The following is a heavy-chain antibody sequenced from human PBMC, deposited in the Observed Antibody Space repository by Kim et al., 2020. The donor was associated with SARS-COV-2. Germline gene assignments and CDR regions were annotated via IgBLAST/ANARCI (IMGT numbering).Heavy chain of an antibody. J-gene: IGHJ4*02. Sequence: SETLSLTCAVYGGSFSGYYWSWIRQPPGKGLEWIGEINHSGSTNYNPSLKSRVTISVDTSKNQFSLKLSSVTAADTAVYYCARGSGITMVRGVEVGDYWGQGTLVTVSS. D-gene: IGHD3-10*01. V-gene: IGHV4-34*01. CDR1: GGSFSGYY. CDR3: ARGSGITMVRGVEVGDY. CDR2: INHSGST.